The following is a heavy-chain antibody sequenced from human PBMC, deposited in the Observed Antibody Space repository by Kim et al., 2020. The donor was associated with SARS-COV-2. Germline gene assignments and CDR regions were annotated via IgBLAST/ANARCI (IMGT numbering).Heavy chain of an antibody. CDR2: K. V-gene: IGHV3-7*01. Sequence: KDYVDSVKGRFIISRDTAKNSLYLQMNSLRAEDTAVYYCTSLSTSYGTDVWGQGTTVTVSS. CDR3: TSLSTSYGTDV. D-gene: IGHD3-16*01. J-gene: IGHJ6*02.